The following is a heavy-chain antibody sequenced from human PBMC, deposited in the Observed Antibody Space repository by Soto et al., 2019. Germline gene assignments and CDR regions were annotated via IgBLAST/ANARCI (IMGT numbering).Heavy chain of an antibody. CDR3: ARVWDWNYFDY. D-gene: IGHD1-1*01. V-gene: IGHV4-59*01. CDR1: GGSISSYY. J-gene: IGHJ4*02. Sequence: SETLSLTCTVSGGSISSYYWSWIRQPPGKGLEWIGYIYYSGSTNYNPSLKSRVTISVDTSKNQFSLKLSSVTAADTAVYYCARVWDWNYFDYWGQGTLVTVSS. CDR2: IYYSGST.